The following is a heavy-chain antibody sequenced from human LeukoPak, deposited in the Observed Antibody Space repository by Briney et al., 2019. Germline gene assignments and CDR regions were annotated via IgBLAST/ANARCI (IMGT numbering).Heavy chain of an antibody. D-gene: IGHD3-10*01. CDR3: AKFSRALASGSYYGYFDD. CDR1: GFTFDDYA. CDR2: ISWDGSRT. Sequence: PGGSLRLSCTASGFTFDDYAMLWVRRAPRKGLEWVSIISWDGSRTYYADSLKGRFTISRDNSKNSLYLQMNSLSTEDTALYYCAKFSRALASGSYYGYFDDWGQGTLVTVSS. J-gene: IGHJ4*02. V-gene: IGHV3-43D*03.